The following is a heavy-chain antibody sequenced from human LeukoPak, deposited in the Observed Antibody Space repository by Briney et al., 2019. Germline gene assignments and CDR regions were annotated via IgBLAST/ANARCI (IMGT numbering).Heavy chain of an antibody. V-gene: IGHV5-51*01. D-gene: IGHD2-2*01. CDR1: GYSFTSYW. Sequence: GESLKISCKGSGYSFTSYWIGWVRQMPGKGLEWMGIIYPGDSDTRYSPSFQGQVTISVDKSIITAYLQWSSLKASDTAMDYCARPIHCSTTSCSFDYWGQGTLVTVSS. CDR2: IYPGDSDT. CDR3: ARPIHCSTTSCSFDY. J-gene: IGHJ4*02.